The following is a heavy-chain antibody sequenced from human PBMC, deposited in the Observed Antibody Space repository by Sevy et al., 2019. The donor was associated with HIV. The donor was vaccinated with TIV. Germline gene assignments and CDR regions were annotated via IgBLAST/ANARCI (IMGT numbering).Heavy chain of an antibody. V-gene: IGHV3-33*06. CDR3: AKAVADSNYYYGLDV. CDR2: IWFDGSTK. CDR1: GFTFSTYS. Sequence: GGSLRLSCAASGFTFSTYSMHWVRQAPGKGLEWVALIWFDGSTKYYGDSVKGRFTISRDNSKNTLYLQMNSLRAEDTAVYYCAKAVADSNYYYGLDVWGQGTTVTVSS. J-gene: IGHJ6*02. D-gene: IGHD6-19*01.